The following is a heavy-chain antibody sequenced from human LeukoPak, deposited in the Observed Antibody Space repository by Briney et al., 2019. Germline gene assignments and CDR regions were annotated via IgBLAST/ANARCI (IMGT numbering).Heavy chain of an antibody. Sequence: GGSLRLSCAASGFTFSSYGMHWVRQAPGKGLEWVAVISYDGSNKYYADSVKGRFTISRDNSKNTLYLQMNSLRAEDTAVYYCAKNYDILTGYLGIDYWGQGTLVTVSS. CDR3: AKNYDILTGYLGIDY. D-gene: IGHD3-9*01. CDR2: ISYDGSNK. J-gene: IGHJ4*02. CDR1: GFTFSSYG. V-gene: IGHV3-30*18.